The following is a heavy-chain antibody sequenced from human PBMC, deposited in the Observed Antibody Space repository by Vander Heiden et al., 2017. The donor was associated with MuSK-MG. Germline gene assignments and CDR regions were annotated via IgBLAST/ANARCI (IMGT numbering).Heavy chain of an antibody. V-gene: IGHV1-69*06. J-gene: IGHJ4*02. Sequence: QVQLVQSGAEVKKPGSSVKVSCKASGGTFSSYALSWVRQAPGQGLEWMGGIIPIFGTANYAQKFQGRVTITADKSTSTAYMERSSLRSEETAVHYCARSPPNGRRGVTVTKHYFDYWVQGTLVTVYS. CDR3: ARSPPNGRRGVTVTKHYFDY. D-gene: IGHD4-17*01. CDR2: IIPIFGTA. CDR1: GGTFSSYA.